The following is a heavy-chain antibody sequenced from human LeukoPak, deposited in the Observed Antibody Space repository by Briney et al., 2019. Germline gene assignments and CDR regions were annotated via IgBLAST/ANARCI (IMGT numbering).Heavy chain of an antibody. CDR2: IYSSGST. CDR3: ARAPLGDNWFDP. CDR1: GGSISTYY. V-gene: IGHV4-4*07. D-gene: IGHD3-10*01. Sequence: SETLSLTCTVSGGSISTYYWSWIRQPAGKGLEWIGRIYSSGSTNYNPSLKSRVTISVDTSKNQFSLKLSSVTAADTAVYYCARAPLGDNWFDPWSQGTLVTVSS. J-gene: IGHJ5*02.